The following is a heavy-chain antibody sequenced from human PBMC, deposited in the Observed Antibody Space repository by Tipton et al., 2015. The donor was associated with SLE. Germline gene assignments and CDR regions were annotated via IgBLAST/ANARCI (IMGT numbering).Heavy chain of an antibody. CDR1: GYSISSGYY. CDR3: ANPGGGQRDQFDY. D-gene: IGHD6-25*01. J-gene: IGHJ4*02. V-gene: IGHV4-38-2*02. CDR2: IYHSGST. Sequence: TLSLTCTVSGYSISSGYYWGWIRQPPGRGLEWIGSIYHSGSTYYNPSLKSRVTISVDTSKNQFSLKLSSVTAADTAVYYCANPGGGQRDQFDYWGQGTLVTVSS.